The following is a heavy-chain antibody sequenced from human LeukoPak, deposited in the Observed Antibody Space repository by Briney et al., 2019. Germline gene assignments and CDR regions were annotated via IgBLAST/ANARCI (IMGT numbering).Heavy chain of an antibody. J-gene: IGHJ4*02. Sequence: ASVKVSCKASGYTFIIYHMHWVRQAPGQGLEWMGIVNPSGGSTNYAQKFQGRITMTRDTSTSTVYMELSSLRSEDTAVYYCARGRTMGDYWGQGTLVTVSS. D-gene: IGHD4/OR15-4a*01. V-gene: IGHV1-46*01. CDR2: VNPSGGST. CDR3: ARGRTMGDY. CDR1: GYTFIIYH.